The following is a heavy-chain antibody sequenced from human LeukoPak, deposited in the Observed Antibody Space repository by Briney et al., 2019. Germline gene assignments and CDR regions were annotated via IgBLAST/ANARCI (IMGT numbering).Heavy chain of an antibody. V-gene: IGHV3-21*01. D-gene: IGHD3-9*01. CDR1: WIHLHSHN. CDR3: ARDAYDILTGYYHPNAFDI. J-gene: IGHJ3*02. CDR2: LCCSCSYI. Sequence: GALKLPCSGPWIHLHSHNLDLVRPGSGKGVEGVSSLCCSCSYIYYADSVKGRFTISRDNAKNSLYLQMNSLRAEGTAVYYCARDAYDILTGYYHPNAFDIWGQGTMVTVSS.